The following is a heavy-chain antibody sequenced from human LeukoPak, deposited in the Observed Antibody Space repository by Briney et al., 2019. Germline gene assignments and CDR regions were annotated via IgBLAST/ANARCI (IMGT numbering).Heavy chain of an antibody. V-gene: IGHV3-23*01. CDR1: GFTFRTYA. J-gene: IGHJ4*02. Sequence: GGSLRLSCAASGFTFRTYALHWVRQAPGKGLEWVSAISPTGDGAYYADSVKGRFTISRDNSKNTLYVQMNSLGADDTAVYYCAKAGDWNYFDYWGQGALVTVSS. CDR2: ISPTGDGA. D-gene: IGHD2-21*01. CDR3: AKAGDWNYFDY.